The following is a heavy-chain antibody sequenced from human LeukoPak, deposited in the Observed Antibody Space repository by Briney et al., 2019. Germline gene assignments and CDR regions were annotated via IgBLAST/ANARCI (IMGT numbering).Heavy chain of an antibody. CDR2: ISCYSGNT. CDR1: GYSFTGYG. V-gene: IGHV1-18*01. D-gene: IGHD2-15*01. CDR3: ARERFDCSGGSCYSGVGWFDP. Sequence: ASVKVSCKASGYSFTGYGITWVRQAPGQGLEWMGWISCYSGNTNYAQKFQGRVTMTTDTSTSAAYMELSRLRSDDTAVYYCARERFDCSGGSCYSGVGWFDPWGQGTLVTVSS. J-gene: IGHJ5*02.